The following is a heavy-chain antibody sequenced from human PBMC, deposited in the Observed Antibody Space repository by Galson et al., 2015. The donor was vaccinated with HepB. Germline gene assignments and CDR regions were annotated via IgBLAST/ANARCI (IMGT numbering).Heavy chain of an antibody. J-gene: IGHJ4*02. CDR3: ARVPVSVETAIEY. D-gene: IGHD1-14*01. CDR1: GDSVSSNRAT. Sequence: CAISGDSVSSNRATWNWIRQSPSRGLEWLGRTYYRSKWYNDYAFSVKSRISIRADTSKNQFSLQLNSVTPEDTAMYYCARVPVSVETAIEYWGQGSLVTVSS. V-gene: IGHV6-1*01. CDR2: TYYRSKWYN.